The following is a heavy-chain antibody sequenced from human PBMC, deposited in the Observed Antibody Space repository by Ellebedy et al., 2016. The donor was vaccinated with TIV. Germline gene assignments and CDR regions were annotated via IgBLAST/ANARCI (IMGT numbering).Heavy chain of an antibody. Sequence: GGSLRLXXAASGFTFSSYAMHWVRQAPGKGLEWVAVISYDGSNKYYADSVKGRFTISRDNSKNTLYLQMNSLRAEDTAVYYCAKGQLLSSSGYYYPLDYWGQGTLVTVSS. CDR2: ISYDGSNK. J-gene: IGHJ4*02. CDR1: GFTFSSYA. D-gene: IGHD3-22*01. V-gene: IGHV3-30*04. CDR3: AKGQLLSSSGYYYPLDY.